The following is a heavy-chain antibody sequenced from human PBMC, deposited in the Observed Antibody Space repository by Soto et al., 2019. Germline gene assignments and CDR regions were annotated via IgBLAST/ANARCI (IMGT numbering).Heavy chain of an antibody. CDR1: GGTFSSYA. J-gene: IGHJ3*01. Sequence: GASVKVSCKASGGTFSSYAISWVRQAPGQGLEWMGGIIPIFGTANYAQKFQGRVTITADESTSTAYMELSSLRSEDTAVYYCARFTIEADRSGATRDVDAFDFWGQGTMVTVSS. V-gene: IGHV1-69*13. CDR3: ARFTIEADRSGATRDVDAFDF. D-gene: IGHD1-26*01. CDR2: IIPIFGTA.